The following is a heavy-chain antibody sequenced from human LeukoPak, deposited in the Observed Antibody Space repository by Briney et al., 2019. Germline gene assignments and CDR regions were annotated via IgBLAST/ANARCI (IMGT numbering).Heavy chain of an antibody. CDR1: GFTFSRFG. CDR2: IWYDGSNK. Sequence: GRSLRLSCAASGFTFSRFGMHWVRQAPGKGLEWVAVIWYDGSNKYYADSVKGRFTISRDNSKNTLYLEMNSLRAEDTAVYYCAKDLTTAFDYWGQGTLVTVSS. D-gene: IGHD3-9*01. V-gene: IGHV3-33*06. J-gene: IGHJ4*02. CDR3: AKDLTTAFDY.